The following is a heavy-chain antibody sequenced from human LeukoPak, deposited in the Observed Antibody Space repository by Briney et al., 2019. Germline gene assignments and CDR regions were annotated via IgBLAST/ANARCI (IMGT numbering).Heavy chain of an antibody. CDR3: AKDRPNYYGSNGHYYKLNGDC. CDR1: GFTLSSYA. D-gene: IGHD3-22*01. V-gene: IGHV3-23*01. J-gene: IGHJ4*02. CDR2: IPSSGAAT. Sequence: GRSLRLSCAVSGFTLSSYAMSWVRHAPGKGREWVSSIPSSGAATYSADSVKGRFTISRDNSDNTLYMQMNSLRAEYTAVYYCAKDRPNYYGSNGHYYKLNGDCWGQGTLVTVSS.